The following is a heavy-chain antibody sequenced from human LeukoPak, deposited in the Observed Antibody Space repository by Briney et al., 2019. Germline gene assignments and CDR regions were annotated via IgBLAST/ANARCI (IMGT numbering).Heavy chain of an antibody. CDR3: ARGSMAYAYAFDI. CDR1: GFTFSSYA. CDR2: ISGSGGST. D-gene: IGHD2/OR15-2a*01. J-gene: IGHJ3*02. Sequence: GGSLRLSCAASGFTFSSYAMSWIRQAPGKGLGWVSAISGSGGSTYYADSVRGRFTISRDNSKNTLYLKMNSLRAEDTAVYYCARGSMAYAYAFDIWGQGTMVTVSS. V-gene: IGHV3-23*01.